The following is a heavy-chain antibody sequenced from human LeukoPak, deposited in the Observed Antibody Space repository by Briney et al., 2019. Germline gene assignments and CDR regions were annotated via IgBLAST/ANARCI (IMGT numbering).Heavy chain of an antibody. CDR1: RFTFSSYA. D-gene: IGHD3-22*01. CDR3: AKAPWYYYDSSGYPLDY. J-gene: IGHJ4*02. CDR2: ISGSGGST. Sequence: PGGSLRLSCAASRFTFSSYAMSWVRQAPGKGLEWVSAISGSGGSTYYADSVKGRFTISRDNSKNTLYLQMNSLRAEDTAVYYCAKAPWYYYDSSGYPLDYWGQGTLVTVSS. V-gene: IGHV3-23*01.